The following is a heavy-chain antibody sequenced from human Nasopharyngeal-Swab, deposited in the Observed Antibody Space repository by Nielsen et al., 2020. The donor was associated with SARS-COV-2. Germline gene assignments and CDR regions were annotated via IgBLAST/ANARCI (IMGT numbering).Heavy chain of an antibody. V-gene: IGHV3-9*01. CDR2: ISWNSGSI. CDR1: GFTFDDYA. Sequence: GGSLRLSCAASGFTFDDYAMHWVRQAPGKGLEWVSGISWNSGSIGYADSVKGRFTISRDNAKNSLYLQMNSLRAEDTALYYCARDLGGYLDYWGQGTLVTVSS. CDR3: ARDLGGYLDY. D-gene: IGHD2-15*01. J-gene: IGHJ4*02.